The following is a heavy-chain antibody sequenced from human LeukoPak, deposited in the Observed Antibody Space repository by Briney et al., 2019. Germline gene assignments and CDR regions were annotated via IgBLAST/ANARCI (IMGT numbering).Heavy chain of an antibody. CDR1: GFTFSTYA. V-gene: IGHV3-30*18. Sequence: GGSLRLSCAASGFTFSTYAMHWVRQAPGKGLEWVAIISYDGTTKYYADSLKGRFTISRDNSKNTLYLQMNSLRAEDTSVYYCAKDRYFASGTFDYWGQGTLVTVSS. CDR2: ISYDGTTK. CDR3: AKDRYFASGTFDY. J-gene: IGHJ4*02. D-gene: IGHD3-10*01.